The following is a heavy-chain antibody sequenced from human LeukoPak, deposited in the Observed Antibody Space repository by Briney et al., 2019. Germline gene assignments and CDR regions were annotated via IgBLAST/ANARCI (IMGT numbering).Heavy chain of an antibody. CDR1: GYTFTSNY. CDR3: ARDQEGFDY. Sequence: GASVKVSCKASGYTFTSNYIRWVRQALGQGLEWMGMIYPRDGSTSYAQKFQGRVTVTRDTSTSTVHMELSGLRSEDTAVYYCARDQEGFDYWGQGTLVTVSS. V-gene: IGHV1-46*01. CDR2: IYPRDGST. J-gene: IGHJ4*02.